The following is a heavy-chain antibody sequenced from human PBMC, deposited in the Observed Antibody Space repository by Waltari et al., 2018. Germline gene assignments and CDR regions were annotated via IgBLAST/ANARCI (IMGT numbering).Heavy chain of an antibody. Sequence: DVQVVESGGGLVGQGGSLRLSCIGSGFNFSNYFIHWVRQAPGEGPVWVARINNDGSIVNYADSVKGRFSISRDNAKSTVYLQMNNLRGEDTALYHCLNYDFDSWGQGTLVTVSS. CDR1: GFNFSNYF. CDR2: INNDGSIV. V-gene: IGHV3-74*01. D-gene: IGHD1-7*01. J-gene: IGHJ4*02. CDR3: LNYDFDS.